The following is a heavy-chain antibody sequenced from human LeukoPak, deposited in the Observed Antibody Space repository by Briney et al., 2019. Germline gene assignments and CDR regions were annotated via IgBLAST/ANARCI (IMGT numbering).Heavy chain of an antibody. CDR3: ARVRKLLRTFDY. CDR2: INHSGST. D-gene: IGHD1-26*01. V-gene: IGHV4-34*01. CDR1: SGSFSGYY. J-gene: IGHJ4*02. Sequence: SETLSLTCAVYSGSFSGYYWSWIRQPPGKGLEWIGEINHSGSTNYNPSLKSRVTISVDTSKNQFSLKLSSVTAADTAVYYCARVRKLLRTFDYWGQGTLVTVSS.